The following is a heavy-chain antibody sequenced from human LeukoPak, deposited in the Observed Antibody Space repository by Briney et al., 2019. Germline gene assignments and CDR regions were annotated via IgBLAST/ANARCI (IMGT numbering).Heavy chain of an antibody. CDR1: GFRFTSYA. CDR2: ILFDTTKT. V-gene: IGHV3-30-3*01. J-gene: IGHJ4*02. Sequence: GRSLRLSCAASGFRFTSYALHWVRQAPGKGLEWVAVILFDTTKTYYADSVKGRFTISRDNSNNTLFLQMNSLRVEDTAVYYCAREGRIARNYFDSWGQGTLVSVSS. CDR3: AREGRIARNYFDS. D-gene: IGHD6-13*01.